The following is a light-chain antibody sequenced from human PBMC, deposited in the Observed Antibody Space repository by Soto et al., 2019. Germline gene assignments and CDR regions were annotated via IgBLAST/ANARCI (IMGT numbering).Light chain of an antibody. J-gene: IGLJ1*01. V-gene: IGLV8-61*01. CDR1: SGSLSTANN. CDR2: STS. Sequence: QTVVTQESSFSVSPGGTVTLTCGLISGSLSTANNPNWYQQTPGQAPRTLIYSTSTRSSGVPDRFSGSILGNKAALTITGAQADDESDYYCALFMGNGISVFGTGTKLTVL. CDR3: ALFMGNGISV.